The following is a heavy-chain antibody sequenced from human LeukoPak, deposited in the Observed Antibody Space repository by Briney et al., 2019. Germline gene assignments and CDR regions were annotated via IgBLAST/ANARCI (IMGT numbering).Heavy chain of an antibody. J-gene: IGHJ4*02. V-gene: IGHV3-23*01. CDR3: AKWGDYDVLTGYYVPDY. Sequence: GGSLRLSCVASGFTFTNYAMSWVRQAPGKGLEWVSAITGSDGSSYYADSVKGRFTISRDNSKNTLYLQVNSLRAEDTAVYYCAKWGDYDVLTGYYVPDYWGQGTLVTVSS. CDR1: GFTFTNYA. D-gene: IGHD3-9*01. CDR2: ITGSDGSS.